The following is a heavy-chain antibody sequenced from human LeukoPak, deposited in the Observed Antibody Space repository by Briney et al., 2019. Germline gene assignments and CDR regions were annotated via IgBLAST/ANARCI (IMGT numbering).Heavy chain of an antibody. Sequence: SVKVSCKASGGTFSSYAISWERQAPGQGLEWMGGIIPIFGTANYAQKFQGRVTITADESTSTAYMELSSLRSEDTAVYYCARAMGYYYDSSGSLLDIWGQGTMVTVSS. V-gene: IGHV1-69*13. CDR1: GGTFSSYA. J-gene: IGHJ3*02. CDR2: IIPIFGTA. D-gene: IGHD3-22*01. CDR3: ARAMGYYYDSSGSLLDI.